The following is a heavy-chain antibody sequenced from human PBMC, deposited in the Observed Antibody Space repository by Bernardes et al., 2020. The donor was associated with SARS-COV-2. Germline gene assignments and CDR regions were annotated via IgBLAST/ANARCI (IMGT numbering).Heavy chain of an antibody. J-gene: IGHJ6*02. Sequence: GGSLRLSCAASGFSFSSYAMHWVRQAPGKGLEWVTMISYDGGNRYYAGSVKGRFTISRDNSKNTQYLQMNSLRVEDTAVYYCAKDVSRYVWGSTMNYYGLDVWGQGTTVTVSS. CDR1: GFSFSSYA. V-gene: IGHV3-30*18. D-gene: IGHD3-16*01. CDR3: AKDVSRYVWGSTMNYYGLDV. CDR2: ISYDGGNR.